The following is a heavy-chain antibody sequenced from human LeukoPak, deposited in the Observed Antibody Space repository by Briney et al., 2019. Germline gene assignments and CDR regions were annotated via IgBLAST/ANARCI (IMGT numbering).Heavy chain of an antibody. J-gene: IGHJ6*02. CDR1: GYSFSSYW. CDR3: GRGDRSSYGMDV. Sequence: VASLKLYCKGSGYSFSSYWMAWVREMPGKGLEWMGVFHLGNSDTTYNPSFRGHDTMSTDKSVTTASLPWSSLEASDTAMYYCGRGDRSSYGMDVWGQGTTVTVSS. V-gene: IGHV5-51*01. CDR2: FHLGNSDT. D-gene: IGHD1-14*01.